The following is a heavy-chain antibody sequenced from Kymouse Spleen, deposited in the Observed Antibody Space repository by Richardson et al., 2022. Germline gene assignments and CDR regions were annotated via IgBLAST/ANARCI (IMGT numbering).Heavy chain of an antibody. CDR2: IYYSGST. CDR1: GGSISSSSYY. Sequence: QLQLQESGPGLVKPSETLSLTCTVSGGSISSSSYYWGWIRQPPGKGLEWIGSIYYSGSTYYNPSLKSRVTISVDTSKNQFSLKLSSVTAADTAVYYCARQDTMVRGVHNWFDPWGQGTLVTVSS. J-gene: IGHJ5*02. D-gene: IGHD3-10*01. V-gene: IGHV4-39*01. CDR3: ARQDTMVRGVHNWFDP.